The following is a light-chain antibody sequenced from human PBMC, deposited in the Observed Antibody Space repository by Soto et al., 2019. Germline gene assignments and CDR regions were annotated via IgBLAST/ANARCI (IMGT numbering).Light chain of an antibody. CDR3: QQYSSSPYT. V-gene: IGKV3-20*01. Sequence: VLTQSPGTLSLSPGERATLSCRASQNVNNNYLAWYQQKPGQAPRLLIYGASFRATGIPDRFSGSGSGTDFTLTVSRLEPEDFALYYCQQYSSSPYTFGQGNKLEIK. J-gene: IGKJ2*01. CDR2: GAS. CDR1: QNVNNNY.